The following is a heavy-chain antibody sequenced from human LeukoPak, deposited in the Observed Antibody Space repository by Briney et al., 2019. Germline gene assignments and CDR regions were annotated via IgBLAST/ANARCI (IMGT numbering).Heavy chain of an antibody. CDR1: GGSFSGYY. CDR2: INHSGST. V-gene: IGHV4-34*01. Sequence: SETLSLTCAVYGGSFSGYYWSWIRQPPGKGLEWIGEINHSGSTNYNPSLKSRVTISVDTSKNQFSLKLSSVTAPDTAVYYCARAKKWLRFPSAGDKYYFDYWGQGTLVTVSS. D-gene: IGHD5-12*01. J-gene: IGHJ4*02. CDR3: ARAKKWLRFPSAGDKYYFDY.